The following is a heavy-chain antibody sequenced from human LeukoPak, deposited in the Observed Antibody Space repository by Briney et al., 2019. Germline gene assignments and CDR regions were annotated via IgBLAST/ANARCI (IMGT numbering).Heavy chain of an antibody. CDR2: ISSSGSTI. CDR3: AKGRYGSGSYGGGYYYYYMDV. Sequence: GGSLRLSCAASGFTFSNYEMNWVRQAPGKGLEWVSYISSSGSTIYYADSVKGRFTISRDNAKNSLYLQMNSLRAEDTAVYYCAKGRYGSGSYGGGYYYYYMDVWGKGTTVTISS. J-gene: IGHJ6*03. D-gene: IGHD3-10*01. V-gene: IGHV3-48*03. CDR1: GFTFSNYE.